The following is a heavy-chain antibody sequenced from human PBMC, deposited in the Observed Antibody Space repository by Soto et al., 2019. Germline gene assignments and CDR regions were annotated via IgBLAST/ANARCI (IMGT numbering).Heavy chain of an antibody. D-gene: IGHD2-15*01. CDR1: GYSFNRVHF. Sequence: SETLCLTCVVSGYSFNRVHFWGWIRQPPGKGLQWIGSLSQNGGTYRNPSLRSRVTLSVDTSKNQFSLKLTSVTAADAAVYYCASFTMLRATFYCTDVRGQRSSVTLS. CDR3: ASFTMLRATFYCTDV. J-gene: IGHJ6*02. V-gene: IGHV4-38-2*01. CDR2: LSQNGGT.